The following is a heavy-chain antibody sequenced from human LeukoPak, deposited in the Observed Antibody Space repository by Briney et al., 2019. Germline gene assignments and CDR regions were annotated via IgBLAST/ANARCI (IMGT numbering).Heavy chain of an antibody. CDR1: GDSISRYY. D-gene: IGHD3-3*01. J-gene: IGHJ4*02. Sequence: SSETLSLTCTVSGDSISRYYWSWIRQPPGKGLEWIGYIYYTGTTNYNPSLKSRVTITVDTSKNQFSLRLNSVTAADTAVYYCARKEWVPYYFDYWGQGALVTVSS. CDR2: IYYTGTT. CDR3: ARKEWVPYYFDY. V-gene: IGHV4-59*01.